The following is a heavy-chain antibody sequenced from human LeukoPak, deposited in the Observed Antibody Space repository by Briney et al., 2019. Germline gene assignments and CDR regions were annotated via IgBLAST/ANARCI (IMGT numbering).Heavy chain of an antibody. Sequence: PGGSLRLSCAGSGFSFSSYALHWVRQAPGKGLEWVAVISYDDSDKYYKDSVEGRFTISRDISRNTLFLQMNSLRAEDTAVYYCGRASGGGTFYLVYHWGQGTLVTVSP. CDR2: ISYDDSDK. V-gene: IGHV3-30*04. CDR3: GRASGGGTFYLVYH. J-gene: IGHJ5*02. CDR1: GFSFSSYA. D-gene: IGHD3-10*01.